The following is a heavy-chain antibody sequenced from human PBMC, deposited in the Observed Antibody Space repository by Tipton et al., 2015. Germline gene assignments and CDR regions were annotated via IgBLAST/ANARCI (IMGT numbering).Heavy chain of an antibody. Sequence: TLSLTCTVSGGSIGKYYWSWIRQPAGQRLEWIGRINRSGTTNYNPSLKSRLTISVDTSKNQISLMLSSVTAADTAVYYFARGSGWLQRVWYDYWGQGSLVTVSS. V-gene: IGHV4-4*07. CDR2: INRSGTT. CDR1: GGSIGKYY. CDR3: ARGSGWLQRVWYDY. D-gene: IGHD5-24*01. J-gene: IGHJ4*02.